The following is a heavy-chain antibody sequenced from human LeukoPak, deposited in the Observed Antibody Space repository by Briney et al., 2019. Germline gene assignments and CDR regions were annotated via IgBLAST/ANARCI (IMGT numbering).Heavy chain of an antibody. CDR1: GFTFSNYW. J-gene: IGHJ3*02. CDR3: ARVSTVTTFDI. CDR2: IDVDGSST. D-gene: IGHD4-17*01. Sequence: PGGSLRLSCAASGFTFSNYWMHWVRQAPGKGLVWVSRIDVDGSSTSYADSVKGRFTISRDNAKNTLYLQMYSLRAEDTAVYYCARVSTVTTFDIWGQGTMVTVSS. V-gene: IGHV3-74*01.